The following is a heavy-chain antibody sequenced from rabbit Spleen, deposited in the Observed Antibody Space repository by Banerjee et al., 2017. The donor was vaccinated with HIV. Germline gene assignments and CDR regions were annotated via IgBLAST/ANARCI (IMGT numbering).Heavy chain of an antibody. CDR3: ARALNSAGSGSFYFTL. V-gene: IGHV1S47*01. D-gene: IGHD8-1*01. CDR1: GFDFSSYG. Sequence: QEQLVESGGGLVQPGGSLKLSCRASGFDFSSYGVSWVRQAPGKGLEWIGYIEPIFGNTYYANWVNGRFTISSHNAQNTLYLQLSSLTAADTATYFCARALNSAGSGSFYFTLWGPGTLVTVS. CDR2: IEPIFGNT. J-gene: IGHJ4*01.